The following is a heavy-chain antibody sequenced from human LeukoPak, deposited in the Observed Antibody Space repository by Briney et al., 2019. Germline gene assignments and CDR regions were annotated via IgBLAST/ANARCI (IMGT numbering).Heavy chain of an antibody. D-gene: IGHD3-22*01. Sequence: GGSLRLSCAASGFTFSSYSMNWVRQAPGKGLEWVSYITSSSTTIYYADSVKGRFTISRDNAKNSLYVQMNSLRDEDTAVYYCAREWLQQKFEYWGQGTLVTVSS. CDR2: ITSSSTTI. CDR1: GFTFSSYS. CDR3: AREWLQQKFEY. J-gene: IGHJ4*02. V-gene: IGHV3-48*02.